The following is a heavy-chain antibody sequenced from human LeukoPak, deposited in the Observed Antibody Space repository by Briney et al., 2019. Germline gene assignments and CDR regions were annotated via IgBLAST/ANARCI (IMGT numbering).Heavy chain of an antibody. D-gene: IGHD3-10*01. CDR2: INHNRST. CDR3: ARLRGYGSGSWSAFDI. J-gene: IGHJ3*02. CDR1: GGSLSGYY. V-gene: IGHV4-34*01. Sequence: PSETLSLTCAVYGGSLSGYYWSWIRQSPGKGLEWIGEINHNRSTNYNPSLKSRVTISVDTSKNQFSLKLSSVTAADTAVYYCARLRGYGSGSWSAFDIWGQGTMVTVSS.